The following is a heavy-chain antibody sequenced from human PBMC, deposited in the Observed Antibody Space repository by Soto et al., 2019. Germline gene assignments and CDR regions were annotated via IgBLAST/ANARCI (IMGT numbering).Heavy chain of an antibody. J-gene: IGHJ4*02. CDR1: GYTFTSYA. Sequence: VASVKVSCKASGYTFTSYAMHWVRQAPGQRLEWMGGINAGNGNRKYSQKFQGRVTITRDTSASTAYMELSSLRSEDTAVYYCARDVGGNDYWGQGTLVTAPQ. D-gene: IGHD2-15*01. CDR2: INAGNGNR. V-gene: IGHV1-3*01. CDR3: ARDVGGNDY.